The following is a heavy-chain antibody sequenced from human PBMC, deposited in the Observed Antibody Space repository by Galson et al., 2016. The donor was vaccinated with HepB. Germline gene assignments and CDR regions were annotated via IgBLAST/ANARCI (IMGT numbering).Heavy chain of an antibody. CDR1: GGSIRSTTHY. D-gene: IGHD4-17*01. Sequence: SETLSLTCTVSGGSIRSTTHYWGWIRQPPGKGLEWIGSISSTGTTFYKPPLNSRVTMSVDTSKNQFSLNLNSVTAADTAVYYCARFSDYRDYGFDYWGQGTLVTV. J-gene: IGHJ4*02. V-gene: IGHV4-39*01. CDR2: ISSTGTT. CDR3: ARFSDYRDYGFDY.